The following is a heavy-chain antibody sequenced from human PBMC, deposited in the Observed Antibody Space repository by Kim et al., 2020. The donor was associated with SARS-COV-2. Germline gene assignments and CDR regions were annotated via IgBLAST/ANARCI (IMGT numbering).Heavy chain of an antibody. CDR1: GGSISSSSYY. CDR2: IYYSGST. CDR3: ARHIASKAAAGPLDY. V-gene: IGHV4-39*01. D-gene: IGHD6-13*01. Sequence: SETLSLTCTVSGGSISSSSYYWGWIRQPPGKGLEWIGSIYYSGSTYYNPSLKSRVTISVDTSKNQFSLKLSSVTAADTAVYYCARHIASKAAAGPLDYWGQGTLVTVSS. J-gene: IGHJ4*02.